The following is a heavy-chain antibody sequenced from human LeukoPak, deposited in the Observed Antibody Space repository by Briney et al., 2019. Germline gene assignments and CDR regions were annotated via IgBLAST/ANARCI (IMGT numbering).Heavy chain of an antibody. V-gene: IGHV3-11*05. CDR1: GFSFRDYY. D-gene: IGHD3-10*01. CDR2: ISTDSVYT. J-gene: IGHJ4*02. CDR3: ARESHGTGDQ. Sequence: GGFLRLSCAASGFSFRDYYMSWSRQAPGKGLEWVSFISTDSVYTNYADPVKGRFTISRDNAKNSLYLQLNSLRAEDTAVYYCARESHGTGDQWGQGTLVTVSS.